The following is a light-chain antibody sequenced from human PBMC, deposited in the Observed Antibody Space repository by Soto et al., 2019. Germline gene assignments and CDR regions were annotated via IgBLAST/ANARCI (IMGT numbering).Light chain of an antibody. V-gene: IGKV3-20*01. CDR3: QQDATSPQT. CDR1: QSVTSNY. J-gene: IGKJ1*01. Sequence: IVCKLYRGTLSVSPGERATLSCRASQSVTSNYLAWYQQKPGQAPGLLIYDTSTRASGVPDRFSGSGSGTEFTLTISRLEPEDFTVYYCQQDATSPQTFAQGGIVDI. CDR2: DTS.